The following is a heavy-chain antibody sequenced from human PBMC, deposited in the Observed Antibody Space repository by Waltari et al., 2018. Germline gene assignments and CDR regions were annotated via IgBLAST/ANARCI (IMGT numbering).Heavy chain of an antibody. Sequence: QVQLQESGPGLVKPSQTLSLPCPVSGGSISSGSYYWSWIRQPAGKGLEWIGRIYTSGSTNYNPSLKSRVTISVDTSKNQFSLKLSSVTAADTAVYYCARGELDTAHGTYYYYGMDVWGQGTTVTVSS. CDR1: GGSISSGSYY. D-gene: IGHD5-18*01. CDR2: IYTSGST. CDR3: ARGELDTAHGTYYYYGMDV. V-gene: IGHV4-61*02. J-gene: IGHJ6*02.